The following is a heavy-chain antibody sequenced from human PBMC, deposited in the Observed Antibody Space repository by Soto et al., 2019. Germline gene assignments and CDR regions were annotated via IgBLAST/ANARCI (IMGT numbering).Heavy chain of an antibody. J-gene: IGHJ5*02. CDR1: GYTFTSYG. D-gene: IGHD3-22*01. V-gene: IGHV1-18*04. CDR2: ISAYNGNT. CDR3: ARDVYCYDSSGYYHNWFDP. Sequence: GASVKVSCKASGYTFTSYGISWVRQAPGQGLEWMGWISAYNGNTNYAQKLQGRVTMTTDTSTSTAYMELRSLRSDDTAVYYCARDVYCYDSSGYYHNWFDPWGQGTLVTVSS.